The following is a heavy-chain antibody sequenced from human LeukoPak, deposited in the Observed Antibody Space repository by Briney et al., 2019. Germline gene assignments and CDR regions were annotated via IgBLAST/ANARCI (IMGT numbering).Heavy chain of an antibody. V-gene: IGHV3-48*03. J-gene: IGHJ4*02. D-gene: IGHD6-19*01. CDR1: GFTFSSYE. Sequence: GGSLRLSCAASGFTFSSYEMNWVRQAPGKGLEWVLYISSSGSTIYYADSVKGRFTISRDNAKNSLYLQMNSLRAEDTAVYYCARDGWGGYPDYWGQGTLVTVSS. CDR2: ISSSGSTI. CDR3: ARDGWGGYPDY.